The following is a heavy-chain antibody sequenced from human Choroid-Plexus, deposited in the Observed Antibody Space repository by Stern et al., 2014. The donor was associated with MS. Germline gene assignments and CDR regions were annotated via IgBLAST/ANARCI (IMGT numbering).Heavy chain of an antibody. Sequence: VQLVESGGGVVQPGRPLRLSCAASVGMHWVRQAPGKGLEWVELISYDGSKDYADSVKGRFAISRDNSKNTLYLQMNSLRAEDTAVYYCAKDRQYLTFFFDFWGQGSLVTVSS. D-gene: IGHD2/OR15-2a*01. CDR1: VG. CDR2: ISYDGSK. J-gene: IGHJ4*02. V-gene: IGHV3-30*18. CDR3: AKDRQYLTFFFDF.